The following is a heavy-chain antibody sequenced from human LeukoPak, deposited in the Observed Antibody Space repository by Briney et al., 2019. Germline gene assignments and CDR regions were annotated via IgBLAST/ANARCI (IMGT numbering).Heavy chain of an antibody. J-gene: IGHJ4*02. V-gene: IGHV3-30*18. Sequence: GGSLRLSCAASGFTFSSYGMHWARQAPGKGLEWVAVISNDGSDKYYGDYVKGRFAISRDNSKNTLYLQMNSLRAEDTAVYYCAKDGDIGAAGYYFDYWGQGTLVTVSS. CDR2: ISNDGSDK. CDR3: AKDGDIGAAGYYFDY. CDR1: GFTFSSYG. D-gene: IGHD6-13*01.